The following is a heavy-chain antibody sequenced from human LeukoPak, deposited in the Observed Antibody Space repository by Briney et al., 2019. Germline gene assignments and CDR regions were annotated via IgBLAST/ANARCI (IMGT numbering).Heavy chain of an antibody. CDR2: ISGSGGST. V-gene: IGHV3-23*01. J-gene: IGHJ4*02. CDR1: GFTFSSYA. CDR3: AKERYCSGGDCYTYFDY. D-gene: IGHD2-15*01. Sequence: GGSLRLSCAASGFTFSSYAMSWVRRAPGEGVEWVSGISGSGGSTYYADSVKGRFTISRDNSKNMLYLQMNSLRAEDTAVYYCAKERYCSGGDCYTYFDYWGQGSLVTVSS.